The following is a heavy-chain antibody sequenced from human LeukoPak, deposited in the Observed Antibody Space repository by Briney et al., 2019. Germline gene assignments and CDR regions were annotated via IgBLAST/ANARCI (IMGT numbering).Heavy chain of an antibody. D-gene: IGHD2-8*01. CDR1: GGTFSSYA. CDR3: ARDTFWGMIGSMDV. CDR2: IIPILGTA. V-gene: IGHV1-69*05. J-gene: IGHJ6*03. Sequence: SVKVSCKASGGTFSSYAISWVRQAPGQGLEWMGGIIPILGTANYAQKFQGRVTITTDESTSTAYMELSSLRSEDTAVYYCARDTFWGMIGSMDVWGKGTTVTVSS.